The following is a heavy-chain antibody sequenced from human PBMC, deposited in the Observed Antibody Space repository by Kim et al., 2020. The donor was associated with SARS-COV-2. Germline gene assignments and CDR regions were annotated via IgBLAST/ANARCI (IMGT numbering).Heavy chain of an antibody. Sequence: TPDYAAPEKGRFTISRNESKNTLYLQMNSRKTEDTAVYYCPTTGLGGMDVWGQGTTVTVSS. D-gene: IGHD3-16*01. J-gene: IGHJ6*02. CDR3: PTTGLGGMDV. CDR2: TP. V-gene: IGHV3-15*01.